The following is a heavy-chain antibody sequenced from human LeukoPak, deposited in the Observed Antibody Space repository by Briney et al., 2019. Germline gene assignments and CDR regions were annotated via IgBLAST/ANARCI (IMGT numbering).Heavy chain of an antibody. Sequence: ASETLSLTCTVSGGSISSYYWSWIRQPPGKGPEWIGYIYYSGSTNYNPSLKSRVTISVDTSKNQFSLKLSSVTAADTAVYYCARHMTTVTTFDYWGQGTLVTVSS. CDR3: ARHMTTVTTFDY. V-gene: IGHV4-59*08. D-gene: IGHD4-17*01. CDR1: GGSISSYY. CDR2: IYYSGST. J-gene: IGHJ4*02.